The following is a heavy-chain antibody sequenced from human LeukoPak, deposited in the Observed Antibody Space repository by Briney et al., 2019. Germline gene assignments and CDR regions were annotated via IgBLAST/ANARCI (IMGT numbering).Heavy chain of an antibody. D-gene: IGHD2-15*01. CDR3: AREIVAATSAVGMDV. CDR2: INHSGST. Sequence: SETLSLTCAVYGGSFSGYYWSWIRQPPGKGLEWIGEINHSGSTNYNPSLKRRVTISVDTSKNQFSLKLSSVTAADTAVYYCAREIVAATSAVGMDVWGQGTTVTVSS. CDR1: GGSFSGYY. J-gene: IGHJ6*02. V-gene: IGHV4-34*01.